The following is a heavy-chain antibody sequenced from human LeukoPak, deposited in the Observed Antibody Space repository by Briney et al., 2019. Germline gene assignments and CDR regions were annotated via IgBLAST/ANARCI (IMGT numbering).Heavy chain of an antibody. CDR2: IKEDGTEK. V-gene: IGHV3-7*03. CDR1: GFTFSDFW. CDR3: TGGGGDGYSPFDY. J-gene: IGHJ4*02. D-gene: IGHD2-21*01. Sequence: GGSLRLSCAGSGFTFSDFWMTWVRQTPGKGLEWVANIKEDGTEKNLVDSVKGRFTISRDNSKNTLYLQMNSLRAGDTAVYYCTGGGGDGYSPFDYWGQGTLVTVSS.